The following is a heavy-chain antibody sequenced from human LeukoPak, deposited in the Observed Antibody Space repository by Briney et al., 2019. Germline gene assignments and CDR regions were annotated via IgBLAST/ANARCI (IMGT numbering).Heavy chain of an antibody. D-gene: IGHD3-16*01. J-gene: IGHJ4*02. Sequence: GTSLRLSCDASGFTFSAYGMHWVRHAPGKGLVWVAIIWHDGSNKYYADSVKGRFTISRDNSKNTLYLQMNSLGAEDTAVYYCARDNAHWAYYFDYWGQGTLVTVSS. CDR1: GFTFSAYG. CDR3: ARDNAHWAYYFDY. CDR2: IWHDGSNK. V-gene: IGHV3-33*01.